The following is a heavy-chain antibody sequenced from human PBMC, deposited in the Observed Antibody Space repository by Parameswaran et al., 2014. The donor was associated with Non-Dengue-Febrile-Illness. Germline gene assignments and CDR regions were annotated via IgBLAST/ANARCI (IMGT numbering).Heavy chain of an antibody. J-gene: IGHJ4*02. D-gene: IGHD2-2*01. CDR3: ARDGCSSTSCYSL. V-gene: IGHV3-21*01. CDR2: ISSSSSYI. Sequence: VRQAPGKGLEWVSSISSSSSYIYYADSVKGRFTISRDNAKNSLYLQMNSLRAEDTAVYYCARDGCSSTSCYSLWGQGTLVTVSS.